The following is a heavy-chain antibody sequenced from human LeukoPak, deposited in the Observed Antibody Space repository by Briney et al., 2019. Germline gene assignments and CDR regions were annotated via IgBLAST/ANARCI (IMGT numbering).Heavy chain of an antibody. CDR1: GYTFTGYY. D-gene: IGHD5-24*01. V-gene: IGHV1-2*02. Sequence: GASVQVSCKASGYTFTGYYMHWVRPAPAQGLDGMGWINPNSGGTNYAQKFQGRVTMTRDTSISTAYMELSRLRSDDTAVYYCARGDHFNWFDPWGQGTLVTVSS. J-gene: IGHJ5*02. CDR3: ARGDHFNWFDP. CDR2: INPNSGGT.